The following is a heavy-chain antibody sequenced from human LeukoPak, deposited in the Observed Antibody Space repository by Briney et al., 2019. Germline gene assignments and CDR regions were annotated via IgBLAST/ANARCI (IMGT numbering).Heavy chain of an antibody. CDR1: GGSISSGSYY. V-gene: IGHV4-61*02. D-gene: IGHD2-2*01. CDR3: ARGSIVVVPAAGGPWFDP. J-gene: IGHJ5*02. Sequence: SQTLSLTCTVSGGSISSGSYYWSWIRQPAGKGLEWIGRIYTSGSTNYNPSLKSRVTISVDTSKNQFSLKLSSVTAADTAVYYCARGSIVVVPAAGGPWFDPWGQGTLVTVSS. CDR2: IYTSGST.